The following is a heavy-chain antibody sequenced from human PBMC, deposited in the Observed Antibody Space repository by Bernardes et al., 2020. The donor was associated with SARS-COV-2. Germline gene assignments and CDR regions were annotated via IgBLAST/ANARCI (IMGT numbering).Heavy chain of an antibody. J-gene: IGHJ4*02. CDR3: ARGTRAYPGQHGDYFDD. D-gene: IGHD2-2*01. CDR1: GFTLSSYA. CDR2: VWYDGTNK. V-gene: IGHV3-33*03. Sequence: GGSLRLSCAASGFTLSSYAMHWVRQAPGKGPEWVAVVWYDGTNKYHAESVRGRFTISRDTSKNTVYLYMSSLRGEDTALYFCARGTRAYPGQHGDYFDDWGQGTLVTVSS.